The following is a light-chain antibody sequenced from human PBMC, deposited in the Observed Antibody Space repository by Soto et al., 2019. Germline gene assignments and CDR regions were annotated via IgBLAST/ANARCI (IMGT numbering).Light chain of an antibody. CDR2: GAS. CDR3: QQYGSSPLT. Sequence: ELVLTQSPGTLSLSPGEGDTLSCRASQSVSSNSLAWYQQKPGQAPRLLIYGASTRATGIPDRFSGSGSGTDFTLIINRLEPEDFAVYYCQQYGSSPLTFGGGTKVEIK. J-gene: IGKJ4*01. CDR1: QSVSSNS. V-gene: IGKV3-20*01.